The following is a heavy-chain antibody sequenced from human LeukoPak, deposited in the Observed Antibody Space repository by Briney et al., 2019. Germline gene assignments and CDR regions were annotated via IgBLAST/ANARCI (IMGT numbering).Heavy chain of an antibody. CDR1: GFTFGDYN. CDR2: ISWDGTT. D-gene: IGHD3-22*01. CDR3: VKDLSYESSGSGFDH. Sequence: PGGSLRLSCAASGFTFGDYNMHWVRQAPGKTLEWVSLISWDGTTYYTDSVTGRFTISRDNSKNYLYLKMDSLRSEDTAFYYCVKDLSYESSGSGFDHWGQGTLVTVSS. J-gene: IGHJ4*02. V-gene: IGHV3-43*01.